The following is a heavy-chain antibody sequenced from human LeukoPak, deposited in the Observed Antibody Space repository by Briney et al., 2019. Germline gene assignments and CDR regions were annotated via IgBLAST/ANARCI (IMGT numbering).Heavy chain of an antibody. CDR1: GSTFSSYA. V-gene: IGHV3-23*01. Sequence: GGSLRLSCAASGSTFSSYAMSWVRQAPGKGLEWVSAISGSGGSTYYADSVKGRFTISRDNSKNTLYLQMNSLRAEDTAVYYCAIISYPPADYVPFDYWGQGPWSPSPQ. CDR2: ISGSGGST. CDR3: AIISYPPADYVPFDY. J-gene: IGHJ4*02. D-gene: IGHD3-16*01.